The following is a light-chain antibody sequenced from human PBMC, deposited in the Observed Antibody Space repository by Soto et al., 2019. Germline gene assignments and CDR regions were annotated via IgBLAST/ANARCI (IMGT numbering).Light chain of an antibody. V-gene: IGKV3-20*01. Sequence: EIVLTQSPGTLSLSPGERATLSCRASQSVSSSYLAWYQQKPGQAPRLLIYGASSRATGIPDRFSGSGSGTDFPLNISRLEPEDFAVYYCWQYGSSLLTFGGGTKVEIK. J-gene: IGKJ4*01. CDR2: GAS. CDR1: QSVSSSY. CDR3: WQYGSSLLT.